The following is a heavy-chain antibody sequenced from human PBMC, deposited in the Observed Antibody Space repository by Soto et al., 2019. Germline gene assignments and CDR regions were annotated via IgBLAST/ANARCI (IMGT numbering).Heavy chain of an antibody. CDR2: IYPGDSDT. CDR1: GYSFTSYW. Sequence: PGESLKISCKGSGYSFTSYWIGWGLQRPGKGLEWMGIIYPGDSDTRYSPSFQGQVTISADKSISTAYLQWSSLKASDTAMYYCARRIRATYYDFWSGSDFDYWGQGTLVTVSS. V-gene: IGHV5-51*03. D-gene: IGHD3-3*01. J-gene: IGHJ4*02. CDR3: ARRIRATYYDFWSGSDFDY.